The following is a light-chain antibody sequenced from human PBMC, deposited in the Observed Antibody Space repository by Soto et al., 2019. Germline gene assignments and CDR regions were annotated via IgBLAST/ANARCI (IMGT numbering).Light chain of an antibody. CDR1: QSISIW. V-gene: IGKV1-5*01. Sequence: DIQMTQSPSTLSASVGDRVTITCRASQSISIWLAWYQQKPGKAPKLLIYDASSLESGVPSRFSGSGSGTEFTLTISSXQPDDFATYYCQQFNTYHRTFGQGTKVDTK. CDR3: QQFNTYHRT. J-gene: IGKJ1*01. CDR2: DAS.